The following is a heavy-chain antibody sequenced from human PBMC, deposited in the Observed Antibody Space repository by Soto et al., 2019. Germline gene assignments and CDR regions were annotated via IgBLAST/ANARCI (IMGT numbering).Heavy chain of an antibody. D-gene: IGHD3-3*01. Sequence: SETLSLTCAVYGGSFSGYYWSWIRQPPGKGLEWIGEINHSGSTNYNPSLKSRVTISVDTSKNQFSLKLSSVTAADTAVYYCARGPKRQPPYYDFWSGYYKDVGYYFDYWGQGTLVTVSS. V-gene: IGHV4-34*01. J-gene: IGHJ4*02. CDR1: GGSFSGYY. CDR2: INHSGST. CDR3: ARGPKRQPPYYDFWSGYYKDVGYYFDY.